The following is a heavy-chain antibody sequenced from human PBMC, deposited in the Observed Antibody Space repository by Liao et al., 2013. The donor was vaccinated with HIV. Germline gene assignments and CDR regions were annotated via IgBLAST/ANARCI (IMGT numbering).Heavy chain of an antibody. Sequence: QVRLQESGPGLVKPSETLSLTCTVSGGSISSHYWSWIRQSAGKGLEWIGRIYTNGNTNYNPSLKSRATMSVDTSKNQFSLKLSSVTAADTAVYYCARARYSSSVYYMDVWGKGTTVTVSS. D-gene: IGHD6-6*01. J-gene: IGHJ6*03. CDR3: ARARYSSSVYYMDV. CDR2: IYTNGNT. CDR1: GGSISSHY. V-gene: IGHV4-4*07.